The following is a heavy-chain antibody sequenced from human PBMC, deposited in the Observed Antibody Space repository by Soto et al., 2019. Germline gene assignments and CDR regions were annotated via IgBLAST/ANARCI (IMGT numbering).Heavy chain of an antibody. CDR1: GGSFSGYY. CDR2: INHSGST. J-gene: IGHJ5*02. CDR3: ARGGALLRFLEWFSLGWFDP. Sequence: SETLSLTCAGYGGSFSGYYWSWIRQPPGKGLEWIGEINHSGSTNYNPSLKSRVTISVDTSKDQFSLKLSSVTAADTAVYYCARGGALLRFLEWFSLGWFDPWGQGTLVTVSS. V-gene: IGHV4-34*01. D-gene: IGHD3-3*01.